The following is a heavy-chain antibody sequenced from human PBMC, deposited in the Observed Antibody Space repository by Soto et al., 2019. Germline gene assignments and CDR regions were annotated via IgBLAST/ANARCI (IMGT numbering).Heavy chain of an antibody. CDR2: ISWNSGSI. CDR3: AKAGKYCSGGSCYSTYYYMDV. V-gene: IGHV3-9*01. CDR1: GFTFDDYA. J-gene: IGHJ6*03. D-gene: IGHD2-15*01. Sequence: EVQLVESGGGLVQPGRSLRLSCAASGFTFDDYAMHWVRQAPGKGLEWVSGISWNSGSIGYADSVKGRFTISRDNAKNSLYLQMNSLRAEDTALYYCAKAGKYCSGGSCYSTYYYMDVWGKGTTVTVSS.